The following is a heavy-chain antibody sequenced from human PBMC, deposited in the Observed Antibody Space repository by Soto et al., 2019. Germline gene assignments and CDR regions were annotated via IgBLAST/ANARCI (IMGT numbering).Heavy chain of an antibody. V-gene: IGHV3-30-3*01. J-gene: IGHJ6*02. CDR1: GFTFSSYA. Sequence: GGSLRLSCAASGFTFSSYAMHWVRQAPGKGLEWVAVISYDGSNKYYADSVKGRFTISRDNSKNTLYLQMNSLRAEDKAVYYCASQITGTGDYYYYYGMDVWAQGTTVTVSS. CDR2: ISYDGSNK. D-gene: IGHD1-20*01. CDR3: ASQITGTGDYYYYYGMDV.